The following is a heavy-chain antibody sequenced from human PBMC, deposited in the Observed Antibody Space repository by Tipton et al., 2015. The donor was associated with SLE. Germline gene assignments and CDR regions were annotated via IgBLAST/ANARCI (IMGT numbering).Heavy chain of an antibody. CDR2: IYYSGST. CDR3: ARAVAGYFDY. V-gene: IGHV4-59*01. Sequence: LRLSCTVSGGSISNYYWSWIRQPPGKGLELIGYIYYSGSTNYNPSLKSRVTISVDTSKNQFSLKLSSVTAADTAVYYCARAVAGYFDYWGQGTLVTVSS. D-gene: IGHD6-19*01. CDR1: GGSISNYY. J-gene: IGHJ4*02.